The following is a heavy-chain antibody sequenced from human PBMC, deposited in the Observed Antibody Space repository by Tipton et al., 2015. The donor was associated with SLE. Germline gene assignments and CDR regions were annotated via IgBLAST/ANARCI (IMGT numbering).Heavy chain of an antibody. CDR3: ARVREASLWY. V-gene: IGHV4-59*01. J-gene: IGHJ4*02. D-gene: IGHD1-26*01. CDR1: GGSFNGYY. CDR2: IYYSGIT. Sequence: LRLSCAVYGGSFNGYYWSWIRQPPGKGLEWIGYIYYSGITNYNPSLKSRVTISVDTSKNQFSLKLSSVTAADTAVYYCARVREASLWYWGQGTLVTVSS.